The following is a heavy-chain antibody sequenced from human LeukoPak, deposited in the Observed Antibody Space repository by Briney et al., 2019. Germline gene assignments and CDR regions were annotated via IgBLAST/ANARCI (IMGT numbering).Heavy chain of an antibody. CDR3: ATYRQVLLPFES. V-gene: IGHV3-23*01. CDR1: GFTFRTYG. Sequence: SGGSLRLSCAASGFTFRTYGMNWVRQAPGKGLEWVSVISGSGSTYYADSVKGRFTISRDNSKSTLYLQMNSLRAEDTAIYYCATYRQVLLPFESWGQGTLVTVSS. D-gene: IGHD2-8*02. J-gene: IGHJ4*02. CDR2: ISGSGST.